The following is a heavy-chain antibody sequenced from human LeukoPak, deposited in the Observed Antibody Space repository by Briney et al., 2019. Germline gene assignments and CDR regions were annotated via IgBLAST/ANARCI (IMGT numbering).Heavy chain of an antibody. J-gene: IGHJ4*02. CDR3: AKSKVAAAGIDY. V-gene: IGHV1-8*01. Sequence: ASVKVSCKASGYTFTSYDINWVRQATGQGLEWMAWMNPNSGNTGYAQKFQGRVTMTRDTSINTAYMELSSLTSEDTAVYYCAKSKVAAAGIDYWGQGTLVTVSS. D-gene: IGHD6-13*01. CDR2: MNPNSGNT. CDR1: GYTFTSYD.